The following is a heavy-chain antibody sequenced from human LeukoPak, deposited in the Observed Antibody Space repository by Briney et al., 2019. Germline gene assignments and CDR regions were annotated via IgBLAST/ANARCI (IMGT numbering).Heavy chain of an antibody. CDR1: GFTVGSNT. V-gene: IGHV3-53*01. Sequence: GGSLRLSCAASGFTVGSNTMSWVRQAPGKGLEWVSIINSGGSTCYADSVKGRFSNSRDNPKNSMYLQMNSLRAEDTAVYYCARGTTASIAARPQGFDPWGQGTLVTVSS. CDR2: INSGGST. J-gene: IGHJ5*02. D-gene: IGHD6-6*01. CDR3: ARGTTASIAARPQGFDP.